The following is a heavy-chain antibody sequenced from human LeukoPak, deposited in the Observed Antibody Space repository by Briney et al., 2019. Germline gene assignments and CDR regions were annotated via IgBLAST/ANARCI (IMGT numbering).Heavy chain of an antibody. CDR1: GFTFNDYA. J-gene: IGHJ4*02. CDR3: AKNTYDILTGPEY. D-gene: IGHD3-9*01. CDR2: IGASDYTT. Sequence: GGSLRLSCAASGFTFNDYAMHWVRHAPGKGLEWVSSIGASDYTTYYADSVKGRFTISRDNSKNTLYLQMNSLRAEDTALYYCAKNTYDILTGPEYWGQGTLVTVSS. V-gene: IGHV3-23*01.